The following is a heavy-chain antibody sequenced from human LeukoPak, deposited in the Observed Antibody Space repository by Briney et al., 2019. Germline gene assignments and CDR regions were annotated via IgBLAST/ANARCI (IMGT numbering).Heavy chain of an antibody. CDR3: AIPNYYDSSGYYY. J-gene: IGHJ4*02. CDR2: ISGSGGST. CDR1: GFTFSSYA. D-gene: IGHD3-22*01. V-gene: IGHV3-23*01. Sequence: GGSLRLSCAASGFTFSSYAMSWVRQAPGKGLEWVSAISGSGGSTYYADSVKCRFTISRDNSKNTLYLQMNSLRAEDTAVYYYAIPNYYDSSGYYYWGQGTLVTVSS.